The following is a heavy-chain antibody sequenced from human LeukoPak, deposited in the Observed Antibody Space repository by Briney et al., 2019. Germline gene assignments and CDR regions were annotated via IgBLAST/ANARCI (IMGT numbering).Heavy chain of an antibody. V-gene: IGHV3-23*01. J-gene: IGHJ4*02. CDR1: GLTFSSYA. Sequence: GGSLRLSCASSGLTFSSYAMSWVRQAPGKGLEWVSTIGGTGVRTYYADSVKGRFTISRDNSKNTLYLQINSLRAEDTAVYFRAKDRLGGPYFFHYWGQGTLVTVSS. D-gene: IGHD3-16*01. CDR2: IGGTGVRT. CDR3: AKDRLGGPYFFHY.